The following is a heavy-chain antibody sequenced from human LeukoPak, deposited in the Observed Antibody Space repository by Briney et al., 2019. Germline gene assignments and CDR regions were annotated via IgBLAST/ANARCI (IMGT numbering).Heavy chain of an antibody. CDR3: AHRRSGRFYFDY. Sequence: ESGPTLVKPTQTLTLTCTFSGFSLSTREVGVGWIRQPPGKALEWLALIYWDDDKRYTPSLKSRLTITKDTSKNQVVLTTTNMDPVDTATYYCAHRRSGRFYFDYWGQGTLVTVSS. V-gene: IGHV2-5*02. CDR2: IYWDDDK. J-gene: IGHJ4*02. CDR1: GFSLSTREVG.